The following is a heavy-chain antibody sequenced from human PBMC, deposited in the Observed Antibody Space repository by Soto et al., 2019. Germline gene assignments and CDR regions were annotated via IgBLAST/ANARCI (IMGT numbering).Heavy chain of an antibody. CDR2: INHSGST. D-gene: IGHD6-13*01. Sequence: QVQLQQWSAGLLKPSETLSLTCAVYGGSFSGYYWSWIRQPPGKGLEWIGEINHSGSTNYNPSLKSRVTISVDTSKNQFSLKLSSVTAADTAVYYCARANGYSSSWYYYYYYMDVWGKGTTVTVSS. V-gene: IGHV4-34*01. CDR3: ARANGYSSSWYYYYYYMDV. J-gene: IGHJ6*03. CDR1: GGSFSGYY.